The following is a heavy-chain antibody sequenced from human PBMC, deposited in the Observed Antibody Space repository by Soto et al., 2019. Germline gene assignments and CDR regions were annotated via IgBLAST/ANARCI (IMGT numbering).Heavy chain of an antibody. CDR3: VKAAAGYYYDSSGYSSNLPYWNV. V-gene: IGHV3-64D*06. CDR2: ISSNGGST. D-gene: IGHD3-22*01. J-gene: IGHJ6*02. CDR1: GFTFSSYA. Sequence: GGSLRLSCSASGFTFSSYAMHWVRQAPGKGLEYVSAISSNGGSTYYADSVKGRFTISRDNSKNTLYLQMSSLRAEDTAVYYCVKAAAGYYYDSSGYSSNLPYWNVWGQGTTVTAP.